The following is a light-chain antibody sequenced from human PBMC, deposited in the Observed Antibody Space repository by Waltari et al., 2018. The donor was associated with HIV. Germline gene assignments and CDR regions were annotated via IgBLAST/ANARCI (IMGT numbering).Light chain of an antibody. CDR2: WAS. CDR1: QSVLSNSNNKNY. Sequence: DIVMTQSPDSLAVSLGERATINYKSSQSVLSNSNNKNYLAWYQQKSGQSPKLLIYWASTRESGVPDRFSGSGSGTDFSLSISSLQAEDVAVYYCQQYYSTPLTFGGGTKVEIK. CDR3: QQYYSTPLT. V-gene: IGKV4-1*01. J-gene: IGKJ4*01.